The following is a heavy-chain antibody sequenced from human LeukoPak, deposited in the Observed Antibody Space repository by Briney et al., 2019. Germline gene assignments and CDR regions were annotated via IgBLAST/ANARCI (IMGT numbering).Heavy chain of an antibody. CDR3: VRDHLYGFDY. CDR1: GLTFSSYW. D-gene: IGHD4-17*01. J-gene: IGHJ4*02. V-gene: IGHV3-74*01. Sequence: GGSLRLSCAASGLTFSSYWMHWVRQVPGKGLVWVSRINSDGSSTSYADSVKGRFTISRDNAKNTLFLQMNSLRAEDTAVYYCVRDHLYGFDYWGQGTLVTVSS. CDR2: INSDGSST.